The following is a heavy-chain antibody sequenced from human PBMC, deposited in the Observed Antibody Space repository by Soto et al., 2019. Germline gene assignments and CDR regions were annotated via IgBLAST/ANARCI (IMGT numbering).Heavy chain of an antibody. CDR3: AREDPDTITYYYDRSGYFRSSYWYFDL. D-gene: IGHD3-22*01. CDR2: IIPIFGTA. CDR1: GGTFSSYA. Sequence: QVQLVQSGAEVKKPGSSVKVSCKASGGTFSSYAISWVRQAPGQGLEWMGGIIPIFGTANYAQKFQGRVTITADESTSTAYMELSILRSEDTAVYYCAREDPDTITYYYDRSGYFRSSYWYFDLWGRGTLVTVSS. V-gene: IGHV1-69*01. J-gene: IGHJ2*01.